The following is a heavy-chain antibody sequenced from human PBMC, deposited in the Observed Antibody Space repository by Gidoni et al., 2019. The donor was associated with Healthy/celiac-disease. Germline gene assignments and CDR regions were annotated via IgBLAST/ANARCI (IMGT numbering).Heavy chain of an antibody. CDR2: IKSKADGGAT. Sequence: EVQLVESGGGLVKPGGSLRLSCAAPGFPFINAWMSWVRQAPGKGLEWVGRIKSKADGGATDYAAPVKGRFTISRDDSKNTLYLQMSSLKTEDTAVYYCSTDPFHSRDYWGQGTLVTVSS. CDR3: STDPFHSRDY. D-gene: IGHD6-13*01. V-gene: IGHV3-15*01. CDR1: GFPFINAW. J-gene: IGHJ4*02.